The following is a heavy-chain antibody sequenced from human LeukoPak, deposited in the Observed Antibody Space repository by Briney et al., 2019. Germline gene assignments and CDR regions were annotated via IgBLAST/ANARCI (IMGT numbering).Heavy chain of an antibody. Sequence: SETLSLTCTVSGGSISSYYWSWIRQPAGKGLEWIGRIYTSGSTNYNPSLKSRVTMSVDTSKNQFSLKLSSVTAADTAVYYCASGYSYGLYFDYWGQGTLVTVSS. D-gene: IGHD5-18*01. CDR2: IYTSGST. CDR1: GGSISSYY. J-gene: IGHJ4*02. CDR3: ASGYSYGLYFDY. V-gene: IGHV4-4*07.